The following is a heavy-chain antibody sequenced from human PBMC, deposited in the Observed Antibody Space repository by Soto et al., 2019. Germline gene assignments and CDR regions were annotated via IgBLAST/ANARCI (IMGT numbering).Heavy chain of an antibody. CDR2: IYWDDSK. CDR1: GFSLSTSGVG. J-gene: IGHJ4*02. Sequence: QITLKESGPTLVRPTQTLTLTCAFSGFSLSTSGVGLGWIRQPPGKALEWLAVIYWDDSKHYSPSLRRRLTITKDTPKNLLVLTMTNMDPMDTGTYYCAQKSPEVWPLESWGKGTLVTVSS. V-gene: IGHV2-5*02. CDR3: AQKSPEVWPLES.